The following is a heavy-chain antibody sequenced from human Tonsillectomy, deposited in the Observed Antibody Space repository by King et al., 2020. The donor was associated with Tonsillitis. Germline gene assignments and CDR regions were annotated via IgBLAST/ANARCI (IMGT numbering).Heavy chain of an antibody. Sequence: EVQLVESGGDLVQPGGSLRLSCAASGFSFSNYWMSWVRQGPGKGLEWVANIKQDGSARSYVDSVKGRFTISRDNAKSSLYLQMNSLRAEDTAVYYCARRGDDYGDYWDYWGQGTLVTVSS. J-gene: IGHJ4*02. CDR2: IKQDGSAR. V-gene: IGHV3-7*01. D-gene: IGHD4-17*01. CDR3: ARRGDDYGDYWDY. CDR1: GFSFSNYW.